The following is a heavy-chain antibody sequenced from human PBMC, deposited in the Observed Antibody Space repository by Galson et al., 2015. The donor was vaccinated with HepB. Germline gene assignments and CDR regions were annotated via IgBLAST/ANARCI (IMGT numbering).Heavy chain of an antibody. CDR2: ISGSGGST. D-gene: IGHD3-22*01. J-gene: IGHJ4*02. V-gene: IGHV3-23*01. CDR1: GFTFSRYA. Sequence: SLRLSCAASGFTFSRYAMRWVRQAPGKGLEWVSAISGSGGSTYYADSVKGRFTISRDNSKNTLYLEMNSLRAEDTAVYYCAKALNYYDSSGFGNWGQGTLVTVSS. CDR3: AKALNYYDSSGFGN.